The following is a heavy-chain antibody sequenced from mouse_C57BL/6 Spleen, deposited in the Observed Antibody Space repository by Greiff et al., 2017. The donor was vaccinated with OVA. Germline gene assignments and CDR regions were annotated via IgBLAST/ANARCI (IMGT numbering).Heavy chain of an antibody. CDR1: GYTFTSYW. V-gene: IGHV1-50*01. Sequence: QVQLQQPGAELVKPGASVKLSCKASGYTFTSYWMQWVKQRPGQGLEWIGEIDPSDSYTNYNQKFKGKATLTVDTSSSTAYMQLSSLTSDDSAVYYCARSGYYVGYFDVWGTGTTVTVSS. CDR2: IDPSDSYT. CDR3: ARSGYYVGYFDV. J-gene: IGHJ1*03. D-gene: IGHD2-3*01.